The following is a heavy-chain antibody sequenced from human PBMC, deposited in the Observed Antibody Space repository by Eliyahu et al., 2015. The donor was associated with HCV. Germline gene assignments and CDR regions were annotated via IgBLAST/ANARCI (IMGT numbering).Heavy chain of an antibody. CDR1: GXNFRXFG. CDR3: ARERVVPAAVRVYYYGMDV. D-gene: IGHD2-2*02. J-gene: IGHJ6*02. V-gene: IGHV3-33*01. Sequence: QVQLVESGGGVVQPGRXVRLSXAASGXNFRXFGXPGAAQAPGKGLEWVALIWYDGSNKYYADSVKGRFTISRDNSKNTLYLQMNSLRADDTAVYYCARERVVPAAVRVYYYGMDVWGQGTTVTVSS. CDR2: IWYDGSNK.